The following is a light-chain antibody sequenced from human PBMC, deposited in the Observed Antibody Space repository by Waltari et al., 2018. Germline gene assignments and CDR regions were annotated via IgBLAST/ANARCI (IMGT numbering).Light chain of an antibody. Sequence: DIQMTQSPSSVSASVGDRVTITCRASPGISSWLAWYQQKPGKAPKLLIYAASSLQSGVPSRFGGSGSGTHFTLTISSLQPEDFATYYCQQANTNTFPPTFGQGTKVEIK. J-gene: IGKJ1*01. CDR2: AAS. CDR1: PGISSW. CDR3: QQANTNTFPPT. V-gene: IGKV1-12*02.